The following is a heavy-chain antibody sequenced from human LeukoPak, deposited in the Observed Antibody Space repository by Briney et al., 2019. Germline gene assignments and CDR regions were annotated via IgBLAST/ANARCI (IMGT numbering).Heavy chain of an antibody. CDR1: GFTFSRYW. V-gene: IGHV3-74*01. CDR3: ARAPSEVGGYYPEYFRH. D-gene: IGHD3-22*01. Sequence: GGSLRLSCEASGFTFSRYWMHWVRQAPGRGLVWVSRIKSDGKTNYADSVKGRFTISRDNAKNTVSLQMNSLRADDTGVYYCARAPSEVGGYYPEYFRHWGQGTLVTVSS. CDR2: IKSDGKT. J-gene: IGHJ1*01.